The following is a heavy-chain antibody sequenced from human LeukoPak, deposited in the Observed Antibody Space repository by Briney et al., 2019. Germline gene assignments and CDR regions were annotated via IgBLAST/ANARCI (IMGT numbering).Heavy chain of an antibody. Sequence: PGGSLRLSCAASGFTFSSYTMNWVRQAPGKGLEWVSSISSSSSYIYYADSVKGRFTISRDNAKNSLYLQMNSLRAEDTAVYYCARDYGGSSPFDYWGQGTLVTVSS. CDR3: ARDYGGSSPFDY. J-gene: IGHJ4*02. D-gene: IGHD4-23*01. V-gene: IGHV3-21*01. CDR1: GFTFSSYT. CDR2: ISSSSSYI.